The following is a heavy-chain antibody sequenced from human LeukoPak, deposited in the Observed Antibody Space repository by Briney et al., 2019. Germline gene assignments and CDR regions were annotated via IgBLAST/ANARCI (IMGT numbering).Heavy chain of an antibody. CDR2: INPNSGGT. CDR1: GYTFTGYY. J-gene: IGHJ4*02. D-gene: IGHD5-24*01. V-gene: IGHV1-2*02. Sequence: ASVKVSCKASGYTFTGYYIHWVRQAPGQGLEWMGWINPNSGGTNYAQKFQGRVTMTRDTSISTAYMELSRLRADDTAVYYCARDSVRGYNMYYFDYWGQGTLVTVSS. CDR3: ARDSVRGYNMYYFDY.